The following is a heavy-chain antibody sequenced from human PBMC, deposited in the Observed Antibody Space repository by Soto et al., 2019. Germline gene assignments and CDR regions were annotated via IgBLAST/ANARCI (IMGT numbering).Heavy chain of an antibody. CDR3: SRSKGGNSGGVAFDT. D-gene: IGHD2-21*02. CDR2: IYTSGST. V-gene: IGHV4-4*07. Sequence: SEKLSLPCTVSGGSISRYYWSWIRQPAGKGLEWIGRIYTSGSTNYNPSLKSRVTMSVDTSKNQFSLKLSSVTAADTAVYYCSRSKGGNSGGVAFDTWGQGPMVTVS. J-gene: IGHJ3*02. CDR1: GGSISRYY.